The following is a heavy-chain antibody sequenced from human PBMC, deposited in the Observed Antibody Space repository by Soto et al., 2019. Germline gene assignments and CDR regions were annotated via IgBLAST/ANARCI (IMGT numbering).Heavy chain of an antibody. CDR1: GYSFTGYG. V-gene: IGHV1-18*01. D-gene: IGHD6-19*01. CDR2: ISPNNDNT. Sequence: QVQLVQSGAEVKKPGASVKVSCKASGYSFTGYGINWVRQAPGQGPEWMGWISPNNDNTNYAQKFQGRVTMTTDTSTSTVCTERTGLTADYTAVYYCASEPYSTGWFDYWGQGTLVTVSS. CDR3: ASEPYSTGWFDY. J-gene: IGHJ4*02.